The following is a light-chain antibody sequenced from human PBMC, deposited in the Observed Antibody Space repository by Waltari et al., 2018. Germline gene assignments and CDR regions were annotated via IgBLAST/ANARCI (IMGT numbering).Light chain of an antibody. CDR1: QSISSY. CDR3: QQSYSTPPLT. J-gene: IGKJ4*01. CDR2: AAS. Sequence: DIQMTQSPSSPAASVGDRVHIPCRASQSISSYLNWYQPKPGTAPKLLIYAASSLQSGVPSRFSGSGSGTDFTLTISSLQPEDFATYYCQQSYSTPPLTFIGGTKVEIK. V-gene: IGKV1-39*01.